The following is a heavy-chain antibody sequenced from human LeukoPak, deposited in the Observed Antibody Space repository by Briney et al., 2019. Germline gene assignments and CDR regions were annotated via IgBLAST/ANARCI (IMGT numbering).Heavy chain of an antibody. V-gene: IGHV3-21*01. CDR3: ARGSRIVGAPPDY. CDR2: ISSSSSYI. D-gene: IGHD1-26*01. J-gene: IGHJ4*02. CDR1: GFIFSSLT. Sequence: GGSLRLSCAASGFIFSSLTMNWVRQAPGKGLEWGSSISSSSSYIYSGASVQGRFTISRDNAKHSLYLQMNSLRAEDTAVYYCARGSRIVGAPPDYWGQGILVTVSS.